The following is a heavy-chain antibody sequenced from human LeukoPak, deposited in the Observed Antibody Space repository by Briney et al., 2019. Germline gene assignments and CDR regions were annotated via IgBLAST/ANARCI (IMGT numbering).Heavy chain of an antibody. J-gene: IGHJ3*02. CDR2: ISYDGSNK. CDR3: ARSTSYSAAAGTPENAFDI. Sequence: GGSLRLSCAASGFTLSSYAMHWVRQAPGKGLEWVAVISYDGSNKYYADSVKGRFTISRDNSKNTLYLQMNSLRAEDTAVYYCARSTSYSAAAGTPENAFDIWGQGTMVTVSS. CDR1: GFTLSSYA. V-gene: IGHV3-30-3*01. D-gene: IGHD6-13*01.